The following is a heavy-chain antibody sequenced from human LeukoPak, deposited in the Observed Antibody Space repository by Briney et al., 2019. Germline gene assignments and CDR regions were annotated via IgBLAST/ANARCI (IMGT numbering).Heavy chain of an antibody. J-gene: IGHJ3*02. CDR1: GYTFTGYY. CDR2: INPNSGGT. V-gene: IGHV1-2*02. Sequence: ASVKVSCKASGYTFTGYYIHWVRQAPGQGLEWMGWINPNSGGTNYAPTFQGRVTMTRDTSISTAYMELSRLTSDDTTIYYCATPLHIVVVTWHAFDIWGQGTMVTVSS. D-gene: IGHD2-21*02. CDR3: ATPLHIVVVTWHAFDI.